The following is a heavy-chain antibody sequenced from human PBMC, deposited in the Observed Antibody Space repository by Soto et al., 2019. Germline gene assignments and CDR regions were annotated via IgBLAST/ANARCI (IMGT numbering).Heavy chain of an antibody. J-gene: IGHJ4*02. D-gene: IGHD6-6*01. CDR3: AKQTEQLVYFLWFFDY. V-gene: IGHV3-23*01. CDR1: GFTFSSYA. CDR2: IGGSGGST. Sequence: GGSLRLSCAASGFTFSSYAMSWVRQAPGKGLEWVSAIGGSGGSTYYADSVKGRFTISRDNSKNTLYLQMNSLRAEDTAVYYCAKQTEQLVYFLWFFDYWGQGTLVTVSS.